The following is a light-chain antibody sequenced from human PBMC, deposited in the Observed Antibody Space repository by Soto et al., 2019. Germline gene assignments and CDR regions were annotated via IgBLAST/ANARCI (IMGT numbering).Light chain of an antibody. Sequence: DIHMTRSPSTLSGSVGYIFTITCRASQTISSWLAWYQKKPGKAPKLLIYKASTLKSGVPSRLGGSGYGTELTITISSMQTDDFETYYCQHYNIYPEAFGHGTKVDIK. CDR3: QHYNIYPEA. J-gene: IGKJ1*01. CDR1: QTISSW. CDR2: KAS. V-gene: IGKV1-5*03.